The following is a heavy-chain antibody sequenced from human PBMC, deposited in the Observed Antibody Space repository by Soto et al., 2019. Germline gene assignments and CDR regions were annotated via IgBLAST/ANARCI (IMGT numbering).Heavy chain of an antibody. CDR2: ISYDGSNK. CDR1: GFTFSSYG. Sequence: SGGSLRLSCAASGFTFSSYGMHWVRQAPGKGLEWVAVISYDGSNKYYADSVKGRFTISRDNSKNTLYLQMNSLRAEDTAVYYCAKDKAAAGSGWFDPWGQGTLVTVSS. CDR3: AKDKAAAGSGWFDP. J-gene: IGHJ5*02. D-gene: IGHD6-13*01. V-gene: IGHV3-30*18.